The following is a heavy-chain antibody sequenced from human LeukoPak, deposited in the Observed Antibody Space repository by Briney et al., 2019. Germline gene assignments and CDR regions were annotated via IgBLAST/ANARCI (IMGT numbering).Heavy chain of an antibody. V-gene: IGHV3-7*01. Sequence: PGGSLRLSCAASGFTFSSYEMNWVRQAPGKGLECVAKIREDGSEKHYVDSVKGRFTISRDNAKNSLYLQMNSLRAEDTAVYYCARELFYYYYYYMDVWGKGTTVTVSS. CDR2: IREDGSEK. CDR1: GFTFSSYE. J-gene: IGHJ6*03. D-gene: IGHD2/OR15-2a*01. CDR3: ARELFYYYYYYMDV.